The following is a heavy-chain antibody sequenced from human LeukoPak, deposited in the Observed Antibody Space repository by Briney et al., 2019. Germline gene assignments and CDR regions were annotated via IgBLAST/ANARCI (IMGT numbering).Heavy chain of an antibody. J-gene: IGHJ4*02. D-gene: IGHD5-24*01. Sequence: GGSLRLSCAASGFTLSSYAIHWVRQAPGKGLEWVAVISYDGNNKYYADSVKGRFTISRDNAKNSLNLQMNSLRAEDTAVYYCAREGFEMATIYGLARLYYFDYWGQGTLVTVSS. CDR1: GFTLSSYA. CDR3: AREGFEMATIYGLARLYYFDY. CDR2: ISYDGNNK. V-gene: IGHV3-30-3*01.